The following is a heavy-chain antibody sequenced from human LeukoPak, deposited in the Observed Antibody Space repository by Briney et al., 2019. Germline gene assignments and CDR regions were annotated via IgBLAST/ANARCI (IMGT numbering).Heavy chain of an antibody. CDR1: GYTFITYY. V-gene: IGHV1-46*01. CDR3: VRDGEGVAISVNYWFDP. D-gene: IGHD3-10*01. CDR2: INPSGGST. Sequence: ASVKVSCKASGYTFITYYMHWVRQAPGQGLEWMGIINPSGGSTSYAQKFQGRVTMTRDTSTSTVYMELSSLRSEDTAVYYCVRDGEGVAISVNYWFDPWGQGTLVTVSS. J-gene: IGHJ5*02.